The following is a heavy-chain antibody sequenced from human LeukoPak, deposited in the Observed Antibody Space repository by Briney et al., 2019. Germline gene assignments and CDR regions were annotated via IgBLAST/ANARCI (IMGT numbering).Heavy chain of an antibody. D-gene: IGHD7-27*01. CDR3: ARGPDWGFWHYFDY. CDR1: GYTFTSYD. V-gene: IGHV1-8*03. Sequence: GASVKVSCKASGYTFTSYDINWVRQATGQGLEWMGWMNPNSGNTGYAQKFQGRVTITRNTSISTAYMELSSLRSEDTAVYYCARGPDWGFWHYFDYWGQGNLVTVSS. CDR2: MNPNSGNT. J-gene: IGHJ4*02.